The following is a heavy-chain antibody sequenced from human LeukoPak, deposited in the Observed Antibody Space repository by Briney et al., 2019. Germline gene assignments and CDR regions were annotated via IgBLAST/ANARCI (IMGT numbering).Heavy chain of an antibody. Sequence: GGSLRLSCTASGFTFGDYAMSWVRQAPGEGLEWVGFIRSKAYGGTTEYAASVKGRFTISRDDSKSISYLQMNSRRAEDTAVYYCARDSRGAFDYWGQGTLVTVSS. CDR1: GFTFGDYA. J-gene: IGHJ4*02. D-gene: IGHD3-10*01. CDR2: IRSKAYGGTT. V-gene: IGHV3-49*04. CDR3: ARDSRGAFDY.